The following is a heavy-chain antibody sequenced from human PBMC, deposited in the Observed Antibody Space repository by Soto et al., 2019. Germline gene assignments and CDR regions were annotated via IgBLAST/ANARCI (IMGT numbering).Heavy chain of an antibody. CDR3: ARGLEQHPYYYYGMDV. J-gene: IGHJ6*02. CDR2: IIPIFGTA. Sequence: QVQLVQSGAEVKKPGSSVKVSCKASGGTFSSYAISWVRQAPGQGLEWMGGIIPIFGTANYAQKFQGRVTITADETKNTAHMELSSLRSEDTAVYYCARGLEQHPYYYYGMDVWGQGTTVTFSS. D-gene: IGHD6-13*01. V-gene: IGHV1-69*01. CDR1: GGTFSSYA.